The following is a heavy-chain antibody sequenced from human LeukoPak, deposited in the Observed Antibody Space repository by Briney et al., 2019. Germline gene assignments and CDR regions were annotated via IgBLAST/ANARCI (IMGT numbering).Heavy chain of an antibody. D-gene: IGHD6-13*01. J-gene: IGHJ6*03. Sequence: SETLSLTCTVSGGSISSYYWSWIRQPPGKGLEWIGYIYYSGSTNYNPSLKSRVTISVDTSKNQFSLKLSSVTAADTAVYYCARGRGGSGSWPKCYYYYMDVWGKGTTVTVSS. CDR1: GGSISSYY. CDR2: IYYSGST. CDR3: ARGRGGSGSWPKCYYYYMDV. V-gene: IGHV4-59*12.